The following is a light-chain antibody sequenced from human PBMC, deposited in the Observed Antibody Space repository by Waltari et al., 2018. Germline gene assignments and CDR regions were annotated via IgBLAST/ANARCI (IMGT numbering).Light chain of an antibody. CDR1: SSDIGFYTF. Sequence: QSALTQPASVSGSPGQSITIPCTGTSSDIGFYTFVSWYQQHPGKAPKVIIYHVTNRPSGVSNRFSGSRSGNMASLTISGLQAEDEADYYCAAETSRSTLYVFGTGTKVTVL. CDR3: AAETSRSTLYV. J-gene: IGLJ1*01. V-gene: IGLV2-14*03. CDR2: HVT.